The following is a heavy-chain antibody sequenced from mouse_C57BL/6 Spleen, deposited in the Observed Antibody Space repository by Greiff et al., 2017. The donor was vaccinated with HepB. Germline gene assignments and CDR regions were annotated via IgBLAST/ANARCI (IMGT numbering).Heavy chain of an antibody. Sequence: EVQLQQSGPELVKPGASVKISCKASGYSFTGYYMNWVKQSPEKSLEWIGEINPSTGGTTYNQKFKAKATLTVDKSSSTAYMQLKSLTSEDSAVYYCARTPIYYYGSRDWYFDVWGTGTTVTVSS. J-gene: IGHJ1*03. CDR1: GYSFTGYY. D-gene: IGHD1-1*01. V-gene: IGHV1-42*01. CDR2: INPSTGGT. CDR3: ARTPIYYYGSRDWYFDV.